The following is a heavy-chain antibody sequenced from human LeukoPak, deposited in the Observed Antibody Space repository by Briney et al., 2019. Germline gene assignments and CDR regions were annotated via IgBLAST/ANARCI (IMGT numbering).Heavy chain of an antibody. D-gene: IGHD3-10*01. Sequence: PGGSLRLSCAASGFTFSSYGMHWVRQAPGKGLEWVAFIRYDGSNKYYADSVKGRFTISRDNSKNTLYLQMNSLRAEDTAVCYCAKVGYGSGRVPHYYYYGMDVWGQGTTVTVSS. J-gene: IGHJ6*02. V-gene: IGHV3-30*02. CDR1: GFTFSSYG. CDR2: IRYDGSNK. CDR3: AKVGYGSGRVPHYYYYGMDV.